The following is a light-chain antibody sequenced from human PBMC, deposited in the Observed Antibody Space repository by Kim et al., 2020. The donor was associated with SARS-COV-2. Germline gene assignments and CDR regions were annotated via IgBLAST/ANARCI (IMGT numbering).Light chain of an antibody. CDR2: QDI. Sequence: SYELTQPPSVSVSPGQTASITCSGDKLGDKFACWYQQKPGQSPVLVIYQDIKRPSGIPERFSASNSGNTATLTISGTQTMDEADYYCQAWDSNTVV. CDR1: KLGDKF. CDR3: QAWDSNTVV. J-gene: IGLJ2*01. V-gene: IGLV3-1*01.